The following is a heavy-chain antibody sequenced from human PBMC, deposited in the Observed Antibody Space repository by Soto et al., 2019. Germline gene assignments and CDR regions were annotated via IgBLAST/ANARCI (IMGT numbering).Heavy chain of an antibody. CDR1: GFTFSSYA. CDR3: VGEFAPGSPNYAS. CDR2: ITRSGTT. J-gene: IGHJ4*02. V-gene: IGHV3-23*01. Sequence: GGSLRLSCAASGFTFSSYAMSWVRQAPGKGLEWVSTITRSGTTPYADSVRGRFTISRDNSKNTLYLHMDSLRAEATAFYYGVGEFAPGSPNYASWGLGTLVTVSS. D-gene: IGHD3-10*01.